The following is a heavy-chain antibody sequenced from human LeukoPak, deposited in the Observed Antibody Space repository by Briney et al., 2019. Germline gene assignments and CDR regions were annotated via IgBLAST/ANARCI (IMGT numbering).Heavy chain of an antibody. D-gene: IGHD3-3*01. J-gene: IGHJ4*02. CDR1: GGSISSSSYY. CDR3: ASPGYDFWSGYYSSFDY. Sequence: SETLSLTCTVSGGSISSSSYYWGWIRQPPGKGLEWIGSIYYSGSTYYNPSLKSRVTISVDTSKNQFSLKLSSVTAADTAVYYCASPGYDFWSGYYSSFDYWGQGTLVTVSS. V-gene: IGHV4-39*01. CDR2: IYYSGST.